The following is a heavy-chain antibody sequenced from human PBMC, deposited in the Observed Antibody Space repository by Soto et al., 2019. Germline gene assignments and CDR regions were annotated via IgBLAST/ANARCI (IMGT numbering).Heavy chain of an antibody. Sequence: PGESLKISCKGSGYSFTSYWIGWVRQMPGKGLEWMGIIYPGDSDTRYSPSFQGQVTISADKSISTAYLQWSSLKASDTAMYYCARSTLYDFVYYYGMDVWGQGTTVTVSS. D-gene: IGHD3-3*01. CDR1: GYSFTSYW. V-gene: IGHV5-51*01. J-gene: IGHJ6*02. CDR2: IYPGDSDT. CDR3: ARSTLYDFVYYYGMDV.